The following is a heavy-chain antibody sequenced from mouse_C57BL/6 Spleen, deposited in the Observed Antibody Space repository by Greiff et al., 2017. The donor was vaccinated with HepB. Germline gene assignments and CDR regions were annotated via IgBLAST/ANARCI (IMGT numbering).Heavy chain of an antibody. CDR3: ARNGGNSLSYWYFDV. Sequence: QVQLQQPGAELVRPGSSVKLSCKASGYTFTSYWMDWVKQRPGQGLEWIGNIYPSDSETHYNQKFKDKATLTVDKSSSTAYMQLSSLTSEDSAVYYCARNGGNSLSYWYFDVWGTGTTVTVSS. CDR2: IYPSDSET. V-gene: IGHV1-61*01. CDR1: GYTFTSYW. J-gene: IGHJ1*03. D-gene: IGHD2-1*01.